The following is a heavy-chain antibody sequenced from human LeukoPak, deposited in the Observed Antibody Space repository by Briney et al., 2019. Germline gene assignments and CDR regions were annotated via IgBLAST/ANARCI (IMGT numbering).Heavy chain of an antibody. V-gene: IGHV3-23*01. CDR2: ISGTGGST. D-gene: IGHD3-3*01. CDR3: ANPVGGFWSGYDY. Sequence: GGSLRLSCGASGFTFSNFAMSWVRQAPGKGLEWVSTISGTGGSTYYADSVKGRFTISRDNSKNTLYLQMNSLRAEDTAVYYCANPVGGFWSGYDYWGQGTLVTVSS. J-gene: IGHJ4*02. CDR1: GFTFSNFA.